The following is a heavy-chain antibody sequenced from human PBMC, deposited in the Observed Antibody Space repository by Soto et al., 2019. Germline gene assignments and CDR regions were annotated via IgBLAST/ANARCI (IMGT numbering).Heavy chain of an antibody. J-gene: IGHJ6*02. V-gene: IGHV4-34*01. D-gene: IGHD3-10*01. Sequence: SETLSLTCAVYGGSFSGYYWSWIRQPPGKGLEWIGEINHSGSTNYNPSLKSRVTISLDTSKNQFSLKLSSVTAADTAVYYCARGYYYGSGSQINYYYGMDVWGQGTTVTVSS. CDR2: INHSGST. CDR1: GGSFSGYY. CDR3: ARGYYYGSGSQINYYYGMDV.